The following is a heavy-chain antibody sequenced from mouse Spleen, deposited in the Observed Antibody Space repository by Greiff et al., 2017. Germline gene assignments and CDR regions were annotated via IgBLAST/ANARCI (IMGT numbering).Heavy chain of an antibody. Sequence: QVQLQQSGPELVKPGASVKISCKASGYAFSSSWMNWVKQRPGKGLEWIGRIYPGDGDTNYNGKFKGKATLTADKSSSTAYMQLSSLTSEDSAVYFCAQNYYGFHYFDYWGQGTTLTVSS. V-gene: IGHV1-82*01. CDR2: IYPGDGDT. CDR1: GYAFSSSW. D-gene: IGHD1-1*01. J-gene: IGHJ2*01. CDR3: AQNYYGFHYFDY.